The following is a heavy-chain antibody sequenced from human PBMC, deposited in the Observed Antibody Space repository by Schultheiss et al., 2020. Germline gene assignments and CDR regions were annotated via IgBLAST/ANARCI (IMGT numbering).Heavy chain of an antibody. CDR3: ARDPRFKGFDY. V-gene: IGHV3-74*01. D-gene: IGHD3-10*01. CDR1: GFTFSSYS. Sequence: GGSLRLSCAASGFTFSSYSMNWVRQAPGKGLEWVSRISGDGSSTSYADSVKGRFTISRDNAKNTLYLQMNSLRAEDTAVYYCARDPRFKGFDYWGQGTLVTVSS. CDR2: ISGDGSST. J-gene: IGHJ4*02.